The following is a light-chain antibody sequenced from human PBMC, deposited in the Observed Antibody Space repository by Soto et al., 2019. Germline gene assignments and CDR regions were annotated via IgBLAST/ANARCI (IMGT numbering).Light chain of an antibody. CDR1: KNDIGVYDF. V-gene: IGLV2-8*01. CDR2: EVV. CDR3: KSYASSNTYV. Sequence: QSVLTQPPSASGSPGQSITISCTGTKNDIGVYDFVSWYQHHPGKAPRLIIYEVVQRPSGVPDRFSGSKSGNTASLTGSGLQAADEADYFSKSYASSNTYVFGSGTKVTVL. J-gene: IGLJ1*01.